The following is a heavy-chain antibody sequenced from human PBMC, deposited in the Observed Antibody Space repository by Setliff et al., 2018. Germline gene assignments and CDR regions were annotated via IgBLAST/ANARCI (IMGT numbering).Heavy chain of an antibody. V-gene: IGHV1-69*10. CDR2: IIPILGIA. D-gene: IGHD3-10*01. J-gene: IGHJ6*02. Sequence: ASVKVSCKASGGTFSSYAISWVRQAPGQGLEWMGGIIPILGIANYAQKFQGRVTITADKSTSTAYMELSSLRSEDTAVYYCARGGTMVRGVIIPYYYGMGVWGQGTTVTVSS. CDR1: GGTFSSYA. CDR3: ARGGTMVRGVIIPYYYGMGV.